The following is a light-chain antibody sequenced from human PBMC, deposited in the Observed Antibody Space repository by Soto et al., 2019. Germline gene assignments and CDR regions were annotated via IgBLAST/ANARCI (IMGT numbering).Light chain of an antibody. Sequence: SPAAVSLKTGERATLSCRASQTVSSSLAWYHQKPGQAPTLLVYEASNRATGIPARVRGSGSGAEFTLTTISLEAEDFVLYYCQQPVYLPITFGGGGNV. CDR1: QTVSSS. CDR3: QQPVYLPIT. J-gene: IGKJ4*01. V-gene: IGKV3-11*01. CDR2: EAS.